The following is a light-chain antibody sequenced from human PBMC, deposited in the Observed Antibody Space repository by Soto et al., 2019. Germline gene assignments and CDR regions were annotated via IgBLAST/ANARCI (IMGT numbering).Light chain of an antibody. CDR3: SSYAGSNIWV. V-gene: IGLV2-8*01. CDR2: EVS. Sequence: QSALTRHPSASGSPGQSVTISCTGTSSDVGGYNYASWYQQYPGKAPKLMIYEVSKRPSGVPDRFSGSKSGKTASLTVSGLQAEDEADYYCSSYAGSNIWVFGAGTKVTVL. J-gene: IGLJ3*02. CDR1: SSDVGGYNY.